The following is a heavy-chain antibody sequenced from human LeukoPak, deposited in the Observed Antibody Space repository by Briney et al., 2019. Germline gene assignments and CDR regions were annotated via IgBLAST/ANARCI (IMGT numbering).Heavy chain of an antibody. CDR3: ERDRPGGDRYRVDP. CDR1: GFTVSSNY. CDR2: IYSGGST. V-gene: IGHV3-53*01. Sequence: GALRLSCAASGFTVSSNYMSWVRQAPGKGLEWVSVIYSGGSTYYADSVKGRFTISRDNSKNTLYLQMNSLGAEDTAVYYCERDRPGGDRYRVDPWGQGTLVTVSS. D-gene: IGHD5-12*01. J-gene: IGHJ5*02.